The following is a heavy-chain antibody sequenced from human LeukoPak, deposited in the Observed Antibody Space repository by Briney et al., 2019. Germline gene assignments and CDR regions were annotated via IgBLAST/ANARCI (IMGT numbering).Heavy chain of an antibody. D-gene: IGHD3-22*01. Sequence: GGSLRLSCAASGFTFGDYGLHWVRQVPGKGLEWVSGISWNSVSMGYADSVKGRFSISRADAKNSLYLQMNNLRPEDMAIYFCAKGLSSAYGLDGFDDWGQGTMVTVSS. CDR2: ISWNSVSM. J-gene: IGHJ3*01. CDR3: AKGLSSAYGLDGFDD. CDR1: GFTFGDYG. V-gene: IGHV3-9*03.